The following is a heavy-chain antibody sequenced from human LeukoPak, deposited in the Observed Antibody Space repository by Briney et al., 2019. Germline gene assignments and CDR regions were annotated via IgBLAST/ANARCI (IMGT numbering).Heavy chain of an antibody. CDR3: TRVTMVRGAPIFDP. D-gene: IGHD3-10*01. V-gene: IGHV4-4*02. CDR2: IYHSGST. CDR1: GGSISSSNW. J-gene: IGHJ5*02. Sequence: SETLSLTCAVSGGSISSSNWWSWVRQPPGKGLEWIGEIYHSGSTNYNPSLKSRVTISVDTSKNQFSLKLSSVTAADTAVYYCTRVTMVRGAPIFDPWGQGTLVTVSS.